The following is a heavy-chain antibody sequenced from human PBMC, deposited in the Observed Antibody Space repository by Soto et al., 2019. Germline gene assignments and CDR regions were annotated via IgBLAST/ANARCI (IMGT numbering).Heavy chain of an antibody. CDR1: GFTFSDYY. CDR3: VRGNTGYGNFDS. Sequence: PGGSLRLSCAASGFTFSDYYMSWIRQAPGKGLEWVSYISSSGSTIYYADSVRGRFTISRDNAKSTLYLQMNSLRAEDTAVYYCVRGNTGYGNFDSWGQGTLVTVSS. CDR2: ISSSGSTI. J-gene: IGHJ4*02. V-gene: IGHV3-11*04. D-gene: IGHD5-12*01.